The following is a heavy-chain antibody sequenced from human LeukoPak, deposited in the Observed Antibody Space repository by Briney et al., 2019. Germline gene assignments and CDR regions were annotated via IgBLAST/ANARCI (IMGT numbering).Heavy chain of an antibody. J-gene: IGHJ3*01. CDR1: GDSVSNKRAT. Sequence: SQTLSLTCAISGDSVSNKRATWIWIRQSLSRGLEYLGRTYYRSEWYSEYAVSVRSRLTINPDTSKNQFSLHLNSVTPEDTAVYYCARVPTLGAFDLWGPGTMVTVSS. CDR3: ARVPTLGAFDL. CDR2: TYYRSEWYS. V-gene: IGHV6-1*01.